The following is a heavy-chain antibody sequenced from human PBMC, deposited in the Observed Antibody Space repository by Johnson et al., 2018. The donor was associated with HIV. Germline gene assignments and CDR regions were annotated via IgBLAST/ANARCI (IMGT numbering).Heavy chain of an antibody. V-gene: IGHV3-9*01. CDR1: GFTFDDYA. CDR2: ISWNSGSI. CDR3: ARDGRDLVTRGGFDV. D-gene: IGHD5-18*01. J-gene: IGHJ3*01. Sequence: VESGGGLVQPGRSLRLSCAASGFTFDDYAMHWVRQAPGKGLEWVSGISWNSGSIGYADSVKGRFTISRDNAKNSLYLQMNSLRPEDTAVYYCARDGRDLVTRGGFDVWGQGTMVTVSS.